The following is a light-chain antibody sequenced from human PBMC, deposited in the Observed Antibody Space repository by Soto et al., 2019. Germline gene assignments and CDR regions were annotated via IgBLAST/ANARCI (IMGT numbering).Light chain of an antibody. CDR2: GAS. CDR3: HHYGTSPPYT. J-gene: IGKJ2*01. Sequence: EIVLTQSPGTLSLSPGERATLSCRTSQSISNYLAWYQQKRGQAPRLLIYGASSRATGIPDRFSGSGSGTDFTLTIGRLEPEDFAVYYCHHYGTSPPYTFGQGTKLEIK. CDR1: QSISNY. V-gene: IGKV3-20*01.